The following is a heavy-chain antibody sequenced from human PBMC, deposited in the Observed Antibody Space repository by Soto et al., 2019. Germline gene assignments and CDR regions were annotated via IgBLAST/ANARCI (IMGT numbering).Heavy chain of an antibody. V-gene: IGHV4-4*02. CDR3: ARVSNIYYGSLDF. CDR2: IYHSGST. CDR1: GGSISSSNW. D-gene: IGHD3-3*01. J-gene: IGHJ4*02. Sequence: SETLSLTCAVSGGSISSSNWWSWVRQPPGKGLEWIGEIYHSGSTNYNPSLKSRVTISVDPSKNHFSLKLSSVTAADTAVYFCARVSNIYYGSLDFWGQGTLVTVSS.